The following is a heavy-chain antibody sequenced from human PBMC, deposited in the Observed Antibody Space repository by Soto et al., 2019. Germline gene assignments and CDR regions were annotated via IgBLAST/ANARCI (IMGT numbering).Heavy chain of an antibody. CDR1: GGSISSSSYY. D-gene: IGHD3-10*01. CDR2: IYYSGST. J-gene: IGHJ3*02. V-gene: IGHV4-39*01. Sequence: QLQLQESGPGLVKPSETLSLTCTVSGGSISSSSYYWGWIRQPPGKGLVWIGSIYYSGSTYYNPSLKSRVTISVDTSKNQFSLKLSSVTAADTAVYYCARRNHYYGSGRTGGAFDIWGQGTMVTVSS. CDR3: ARRNHYYGSGRTGGAFDI.